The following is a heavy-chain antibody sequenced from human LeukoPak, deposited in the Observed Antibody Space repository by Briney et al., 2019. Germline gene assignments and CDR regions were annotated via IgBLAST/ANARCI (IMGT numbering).Heavy chain of an antibody. V-gene: IGHV4-30-2*01. Sequence: PSETLSLTCAVSGGSISSGGYSWSWIRQPPGKGLEWIGYIYHSGSTYYNPSLKSRVTISVDRSKNQFSLKLSSVTAADTAVYYCARGVAIQLWFDYWGQGTLVTVSS. J-gene: IGHJ4*02. CDR1: GGSISSGGYS. CDR2: IYHSGST. CDR3: ARGVAIQLWFDY. D-gene: IGHD5-18*01.